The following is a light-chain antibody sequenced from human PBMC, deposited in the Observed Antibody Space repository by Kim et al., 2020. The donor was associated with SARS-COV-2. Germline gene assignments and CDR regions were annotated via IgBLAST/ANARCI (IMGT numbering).Light chain of an antibody. CDR2: DVS. J-gene: IGLJ1*01. CDR1: GSDVGGYNY. Sequence: QSITISCTGTGSDVGGYNYVSWYQQHPGKAPKLMIYDVSNRPSGVSNRFSGSKSGNTAFLTISGLQAEDEADYYCSSYTSSSTLCVFGTGTKVTVL. CDR3: SSYTSSSTLCV. V-gene: IGLV2-14*03.